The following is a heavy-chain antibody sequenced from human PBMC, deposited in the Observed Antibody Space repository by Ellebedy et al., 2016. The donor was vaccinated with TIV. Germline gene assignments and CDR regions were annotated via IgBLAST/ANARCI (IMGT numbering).Heavy chain of an antibody. V-gene: IGHV1-24*01. D-gene: IGHD2-2*01. CDR3: ATSGIVVVPAAMRYYYYYGMDV. J-gene: IGHJ6*02. CDR2: FDPEDGET. CDR1: GYTLTELS. Sequence: ASVKVSCXVSGYTLTELSMHWVRQAPGKGLEWMGGFDPEDGETIYAQKFQGRVTMTEDTSTDTAYMELSSLRSEDTAVYYCATSGIVVVPAAMRYYYYYGMDVWGQGTTVTVSS.